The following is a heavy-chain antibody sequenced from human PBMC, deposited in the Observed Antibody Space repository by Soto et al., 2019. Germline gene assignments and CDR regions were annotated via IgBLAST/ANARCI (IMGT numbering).Heavy chain of an antibody. CDR2: ITNTGGWA. J-gene: IGHJ3*02. CDR3: EREDPKWYAFDI. CDR1: GFTFSNYH. Sequence: EVQLVESGGGLVQPGGSLRLSCAASGFTFSNYHMHWVRQAPGKGLEHVSGITNTGGWATYANSVKGRFTISRDSSKNTLYLQMDSLRVEDMAIYYCEREDPKWYAFDIWGQGTLVTVSS. D-gene: IGHD2-15*01. V-gene: IGHV3-64*01.